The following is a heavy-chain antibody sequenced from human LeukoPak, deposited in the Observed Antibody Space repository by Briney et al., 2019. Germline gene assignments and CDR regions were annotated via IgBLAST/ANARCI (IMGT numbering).Heavy chain of an antibody. CDR1: GFTFSSYE. D-gene: IGHD3-22*01. CDR2: ISSSGSTI. CDR3: ARDIDDSSGYSYFDY. J-gene: IGHJ4*02. Sequence: GGSLRLSCAASGFTFSSYEMNWVRQAPGKGLEWVSYISSSGSTIYYADSVKGRSTISRDNAKNSLYLQMNSLRAEDTAVYYCARDIDDSSGYSYFDYWGQGTLVTVSS. V-gene: IGHV3-48*03.